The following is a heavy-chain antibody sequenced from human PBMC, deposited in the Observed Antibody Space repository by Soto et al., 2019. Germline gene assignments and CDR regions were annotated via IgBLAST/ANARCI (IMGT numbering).Heavy chain of an antibody. V-gene: IGHV4-39*01. CDR2: IYYSGST. CDR1: GGSISSSSYY. Sequence: LSLTCTVSGGSISSSSYYWGWIRQPPGKGLEWIGSIYYSGSTYYNPPLKSRVTISVDTSKNQFSLKLSSVTAADTAVYYCARQGPDYDILTGYYTPSYYFDYWGQGTLVTVSS. J-gene: IGHJ4*02. D-gene: IGHD3-9*01. CDR3: ARQGPDYDILTGYYTPSYYFDY.